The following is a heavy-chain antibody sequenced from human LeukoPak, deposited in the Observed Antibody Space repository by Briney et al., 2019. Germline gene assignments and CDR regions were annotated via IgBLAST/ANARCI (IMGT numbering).Heavy chain of an antibody. CDR3: ARDPSSLGSSWWH. V-gene: IGHV3-66*01. CDR2: IYSGGGT. J-gene: IGHJ4*02. CDR1: GFTVSSNY. Sequence: PGGSLRLSCAASGFTVSSNYMSWVRQAPGKGLEWVSVIYSGGGTYYADSVKGRFTISRDNSKNTLYLQMNSLRAEDTAVYYCARDPSSLGSSWWHWGQGTLVTVSS. D-gene: IGHD6-13*01.